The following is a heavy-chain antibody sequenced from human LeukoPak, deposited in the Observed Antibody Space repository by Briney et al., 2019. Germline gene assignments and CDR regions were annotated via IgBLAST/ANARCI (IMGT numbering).Heavy chain of an antibody. CDR2: ITWNSANI. D-gene: IGHD3-10*01. CDR1: GFTFDDFA. CDR3: AKDASYGSGSYFPD. V-gene: IGHV3-9*01. Sequence: PGRSLRLSCAASGFTFDDFAMHWVRQAPGKGLEWVSGITWNSANINYADSVRGRFTISRDNAKNSLYLQMNSLTAEDTALYYCAKDASYGSGSYFPDWGQGTLVTVSS. J-gene: IGHJ4*02.